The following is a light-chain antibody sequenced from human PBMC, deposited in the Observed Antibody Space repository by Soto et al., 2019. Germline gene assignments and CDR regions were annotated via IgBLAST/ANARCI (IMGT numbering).Light chain of an antibody. CDR2: GLS. V-gene: IGKV1-27*01. CDR1: QGVANY. CDR3: PPYRSAQMT. Sequence: DIQMTQSPSSLSASVGDRVTITCRASQGVANYLGWYQQKPGKVPKALIYGLSTLHSGVPSRFSGSGSDTDFTLNISSMQPEDAATYYCPPYRSAQMTFGQGTKVEIK. J-gene: IGKJ1*01.